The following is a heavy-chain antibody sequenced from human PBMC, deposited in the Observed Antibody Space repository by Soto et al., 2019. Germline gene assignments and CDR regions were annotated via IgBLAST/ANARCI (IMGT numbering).Heavy chain of an antibody. CDR3: AHRQAPHPLDY. J-gene: IGHJ4*02. CDR1: GFSLSTSGVG. Sequence: QITLKESGPTLVKPTQTLTLTCTFSGFSLSTSGVGVGWIRQPPGKALEWLALIYWDDDKRYSPSLKSRLTITQDPPQNQVVLTMPNLDPVDTAPYYCAHRQAPHPLDYWGQGTLVPVSS. V-gene: IGHV2-5*02. CDR2: IYWDDDK.